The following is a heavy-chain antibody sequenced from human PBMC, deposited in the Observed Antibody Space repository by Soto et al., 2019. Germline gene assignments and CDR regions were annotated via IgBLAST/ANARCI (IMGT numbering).Heavy chain of an antibody. V-gene: IGHV4-30-4*01. J-gene: IGHJ4*02. CDR2: IYYSGST. CDR3: ARLRGYCSGGSCYSRGAFDY. Sequence: QLQLQESGPGLVKPSQTLSLTCTVSGGSISSGDYYWSWIRQPPGKGLEWIGYIYYSGSTYYNSSLKSRLTISVDTSKNQFSLKLSSVTAADTAVYYCARLRGYCSGGSCYSRGAFDYWGQGTLVTVSS. CDR1: GGSISSGDYY. D-gene: IGHD2-15*01.